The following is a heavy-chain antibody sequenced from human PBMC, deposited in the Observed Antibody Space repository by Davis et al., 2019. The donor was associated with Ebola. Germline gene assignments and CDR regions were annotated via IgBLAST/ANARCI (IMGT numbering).Heavy chain of an antibody. V-gene: IGHV3-11*04. CDR1: GFTFSDYY. CDR3: ARAGGYSSKANYYYYYGMDV. J-gene: IGHJ6*02. Sequence: GESLKISCAASGFTFSDYYMSWIRQAPGKGLEWVSYISSSGSTIYCADSVKGRFTISRDNSKNTLYLQMNSLRAEDTAVYYCARAGGYSSKANYYYYYGMDVWGQGTTVTVSS. CDR2: ISSSGSTI. D-gene: IGHD6-19*01.